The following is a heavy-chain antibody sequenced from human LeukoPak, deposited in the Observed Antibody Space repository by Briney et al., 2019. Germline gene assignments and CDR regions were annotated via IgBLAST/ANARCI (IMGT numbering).Heavy chain of an antibody. CDR1: GGTFSSYA. CDR2: IIPIFGTA. CDR3: ARLYSGSYPPYYYYGMDV. Sequence: SSVKVSCKASGGTFSSYAISWVRQAPGQGLEWMGGIIPIFGTANYAQKFQGRVTITADESTSTAYMELSSLRSEDTAVYYCARLYSGSYPPYYYYGMDVWGQGTTVTVSS. J-gene: IGHJ6*02. V-gene: IGHV1-69*01. D-gene: IGHD1-26*01.